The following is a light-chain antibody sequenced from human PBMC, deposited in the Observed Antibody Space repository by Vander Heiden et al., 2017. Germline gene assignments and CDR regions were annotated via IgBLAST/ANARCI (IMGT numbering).Light chain of an antibody. J-gene: IGKJ4*01. CDR1: QCRLHTAVNTY. Sequence: IVMTQTILSLSVTPGQPDHISSKSSQCRLHTAVNTYLYWYLQKPGQPPQLLIYEASNLYTGVPDRFSGSGSGTDFTLKISRLEAEDVGIYHCMQSVQFPLTFGRGTRVEI. CDR3: MQSVQFPLT. V-gene: IGKV2D-29*01. CDR2: EAS.